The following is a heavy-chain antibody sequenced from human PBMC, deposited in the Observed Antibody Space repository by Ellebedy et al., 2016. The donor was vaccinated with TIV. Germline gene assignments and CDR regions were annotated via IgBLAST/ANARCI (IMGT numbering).Heavy chain of an antibody. D-gene: IGHD3-10*01. CDR3: AKDATVSYYGSGSYYTLNWFDP. CDR2: ISGSGGST. CDR1: GFTFSSYA. V-gene: IGHV3-23*01. J-gene: IGHJ5*02. Sequence: GESLKISXAASGFTFSSYAMSWVRQAPGKGLEWVSAISGSGGSTYYADSVKGRFTISRDNSKNTLYLQMNSLRAEDTAVYYCAKDATVSYYGSGSYYTLNWFDPWGQGTLVTVSS.